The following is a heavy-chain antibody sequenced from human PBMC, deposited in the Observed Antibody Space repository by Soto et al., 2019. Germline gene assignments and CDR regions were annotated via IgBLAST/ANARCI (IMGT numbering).Heavy chain of an antibody. D-gene: IGHD6-13*01. CDR1: GGTFSSYA. CDR2: IIPIFGTA. V-gene: IGHV1-69*01. J-gene: IGHJ6*02. Sequence: QVQLVQSGGEVKKPGSSVQVSCKASGGTFSSYAISWVRQAPGQGLEWMGGIIPIFGTANYAQKFQGRVTITADESTSTAYMELSSLRSEDTAVYYCAVLKQQLVYYYYYGMDVWGQGTTVTVSS. CDR3: AVLKQQLVYYYYYGMDV.